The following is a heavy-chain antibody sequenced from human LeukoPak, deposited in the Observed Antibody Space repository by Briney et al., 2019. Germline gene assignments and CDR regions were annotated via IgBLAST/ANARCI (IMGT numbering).Heavy chain of an antibody. J-gene: IGHJ4*02. D-gene: IGHD6-19*01. CDR1: GFTFSSYG. CDR3: AKAARIAVAGHFDY. CDR2: IRYDGSNK. Sequence: GGSLRLSCAASGFTFSSYGMHWVRQAPGKGLEWVVFIRYDGSNKYYADSVKGRFTISRDNSKNTLYLQMNSLRAEDTAVYYCAKAARIAVAGHFDYWGQGTLVTVSS. V-gene: IGHV3-30*02.